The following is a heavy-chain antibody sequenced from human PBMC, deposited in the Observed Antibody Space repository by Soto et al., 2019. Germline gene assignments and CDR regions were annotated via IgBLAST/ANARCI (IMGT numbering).Heavy chain of an antibody. V-gene: IGHV3-23*01. CDR2: ISGRGGVT. Sequence: EVQLLESGGGLVQPGGSLRLTCVGSGFTFRNQDMRWVRQAPGKGLEWVSGISGRGGVTYYADSVKGRFTISRDNSKNPLYLQMKNLRANDTAVYYCAKDRQFRSYYESAGHYNDWGQGTLVTVSS. CDR1: GFTFRNQD. D-gene: IGHD3-22*01. J-gene: IGHJ4*02. CDR3: AKDRQFRSYYESAGHYND.